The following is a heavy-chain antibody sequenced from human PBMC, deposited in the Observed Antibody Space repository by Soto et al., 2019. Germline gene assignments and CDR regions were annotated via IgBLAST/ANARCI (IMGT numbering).Heavy chain of an antibody. D-gene: IGHD4-4*01. CDR1: GGSISSSSYY. Sequence: QLQLQESGPGLVKPSETLSLTCTVSGGSISSSSYYWGWIRQPPGKGLEWIGSIYYSGSTYYNPSRKSRVTIPVDTTKKQSSLKLSSVTAADTAVYYCARQTTVIDYYYYYMDVWGKGTTVTVSS. J-gene: IGHJ6*03. CDR3: ARQTTVIDYYYYYMDV. CDR2: IYYSGST. V-gene: IGHV4-39*01.